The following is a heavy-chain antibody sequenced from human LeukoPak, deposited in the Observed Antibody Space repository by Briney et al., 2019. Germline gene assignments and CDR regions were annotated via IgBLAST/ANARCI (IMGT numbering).Heavy chain of an antibody. CDR1: GGSISSGDYY. V-gene: IGHV4-30-4*01. Sequence: PSETLSLTCTVSGGSISSGDYYWSWIRQPPGKGLEWIGYIYYSGSTHYNPSLKSRVTISVDTSKNQFSLKLSSVTAADTAVYYCARDQKDYDGRMDVWGQGTTVTVSS. J-gene: IGHJ6*02. CDR2: IYYSGST. CDR3: ARDQKDYDGRMDV. D-gene: IGHD3-22*01.